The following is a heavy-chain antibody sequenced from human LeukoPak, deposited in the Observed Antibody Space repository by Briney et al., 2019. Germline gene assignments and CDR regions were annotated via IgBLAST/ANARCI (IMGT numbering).Heavy chain of an antibody. J-gene: IGHJ4*02. V-gene: IGHV1-2*02. CDR3: ARDGDGRINFDY. Sequence: ASVKVSCKASGGTFSRYAISWVRQAPGQGLEWMAWINPHSGDANYAPKFQGRITLTRDTSVSIDYMELSSLTSDDTAVYYCARDGDGRINFDYWGQGTLVTVSS. CDR2: INPHSGDA. D-gene: IGHD5-24*01. CDR1: GGTFSRYA.